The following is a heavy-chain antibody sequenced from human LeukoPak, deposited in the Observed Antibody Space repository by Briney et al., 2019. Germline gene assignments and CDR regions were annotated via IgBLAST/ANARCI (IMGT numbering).Heavy chain of an antibody. CDR2: ISYDGSHT. CDR3: AKDLRDSRFLPRRYCSGGSCYQGIDY. D-gene: IGHD2-15*01. CDR1: GFTFSSYG. Sequence: PGRSLRPSCAASGFTFSSYGIHWVRHAPGRGLGWVAVISYDGSHTTYADSVKGRFTISRDNSKNTLYLQMNSLRAEDTAVYYCAKDLRDSRFLPRRYCSGGSCYQGIDYWGQGTLVTVSS. J-gene: IGHJ4*02. V-gene: IGHV3-30*18.